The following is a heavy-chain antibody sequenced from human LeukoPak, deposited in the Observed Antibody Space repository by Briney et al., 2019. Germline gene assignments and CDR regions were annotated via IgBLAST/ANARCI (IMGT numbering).Heavy chain of an antibody. J-gene: IGHJ4*02. Sequence: GRSLRLSCAASGFTFSSYGMHWVRQAPGKGLEWVAVIWYDGSNKYYADSVKGRFTISRDNSKNTLYLQMNSLRAEDTAVYYCARDSSSGWYGYWGQGTLVTVSS. CDR3: ARDSSSGWYGY. V-gene: IGHV3-33*01. CDR2: IWYDGSNK. D-gene: IGHD6-19*01. CDR1: GFTFSSYG.